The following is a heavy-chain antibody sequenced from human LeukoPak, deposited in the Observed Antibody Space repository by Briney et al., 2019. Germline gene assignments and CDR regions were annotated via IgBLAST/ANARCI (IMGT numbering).Heavy chain of an antibody. V-gene: IGHV3-21*01. Sequence: PGGSLRLSCAASGFTFSTYSVNWVRQAPGKGLQWVSSISSSSRYIYYADSVKGRFTISRDNAKNSLYLQMSSLRVEDTAVYYCVPHRWRGNWGQGTLVTVSS. D-gene: IGHD3-10*01. J-gene: IGHJ4*02. CDR2: ISSSSRYI. CDR3: VPHRWRGN. CDR1: GFTFSTYS.